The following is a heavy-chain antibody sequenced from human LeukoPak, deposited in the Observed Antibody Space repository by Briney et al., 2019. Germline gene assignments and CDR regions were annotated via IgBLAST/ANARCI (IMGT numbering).Heavy chain of an antibody. J-gene: IGHJ6*02. CDR1: GGIFNNYV. CDR3: AGERADVEVYSGMDV. V-gene: IGHV1-69*13. CDR2: IIPMFGTT. Sequence: SVTVSCTASGGIFNNYVITWVRQAPGQGLQWMGGIIPMFGTTNYAREFQDRVTMSADESTNIAHMELRSLTSEDTAVYYCAGERADVEVYSGMDVWGQGTTVTVSS. D-gene: IGHD2-21*01.